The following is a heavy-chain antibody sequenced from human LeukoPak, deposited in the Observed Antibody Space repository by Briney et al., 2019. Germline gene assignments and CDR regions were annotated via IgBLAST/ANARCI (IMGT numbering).Heavy chain of an antibody. D-gene: IGHD3-16*02. V-gene: IGHV3-66*01. CDR3: SGGVTFGGVIVPFDY. Sequence: GGPLRLSCAASGFTVSSNYMSWVRQAPGKGLEWVSVIYSGGSTYYADSVKGRFTISRDNSKNTLYLQMNSLRAEDTAVYYCSGGVTFGGVIVPFDYWGQRTLVTVSS. J-gene: IGHJ4*02. CDR1: GFTVSSNY. CDR2: IYSGGST.